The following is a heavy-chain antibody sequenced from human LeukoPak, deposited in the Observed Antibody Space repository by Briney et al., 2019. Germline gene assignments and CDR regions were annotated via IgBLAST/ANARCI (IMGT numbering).Heavy chain of an antibody. V-gene: IGHV1-2*02. D-gene: IGHD2-15*01. J-gene: IGHJ3*02. CDR3: ARGGQDIVVEDAFDI. CDR1: GYTFTSYY. CDR2: INPNSGGT. Sequence: GASVKVSCKASGYTFTSYYMHWVRQAPGQGLEWMGWINPNSGGTNYAQKFQGRVTMTRDTSISTAYMELSRLRSDDTAVYYCARGGQDIVVEDAFDIWGQGTMVTVSS.